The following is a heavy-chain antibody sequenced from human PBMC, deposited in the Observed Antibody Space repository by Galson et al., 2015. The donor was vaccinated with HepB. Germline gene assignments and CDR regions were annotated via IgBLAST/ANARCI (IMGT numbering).Heavy chain of an antibody. V-gene: IGHV1-3*01. CDR2: INAGNGDT. CDR1: GYTFTSYF. D-gene: IGHD2-8*01. J-gene: IGHJ4*01. CDR3: ARQNGGSYQYCDS. Sequence: SVKVSCKASGYTFTSYFMHWLRQAPGQRLEWMGRINAGNGDTVYSQIFQGRVTITRDTSASAAYMELSSLRSEDTAVYYCARQNGGSYQYCDSWGHGTLVTVSS.